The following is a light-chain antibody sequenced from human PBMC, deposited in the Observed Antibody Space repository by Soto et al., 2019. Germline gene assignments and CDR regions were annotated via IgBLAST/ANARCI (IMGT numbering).Light chain of an antibody. V-gene: IGLV2-8*01. CDR3: YSFAGFNTQ. J-gene: IGLJ2*01. CDR2: EVR. Sequence: QSVLTQPPSASGSPGQSVTISCTGTSSDIGSYNFVSWYQQHPGKAPKVMLYEVRKRPSGVPDRFSGSKSGNTASLTVSGLQADDEADYYCYSFAGFNTQFGGGTKLTVL. CDR1: SSDIGSYNF.